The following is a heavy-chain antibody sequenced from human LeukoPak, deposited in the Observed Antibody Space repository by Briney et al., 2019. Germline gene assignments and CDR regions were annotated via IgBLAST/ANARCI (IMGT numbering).Heavy chain of an antibody. Sequence: PGGSLRLSCAASGFTFSSYGMHWVRQAPGKGLEWVAFIRYDGSNKYYADSVKGRFTISRDNSKNTLYLQMNSLRAEDTAVYYCAKDQSITMVRGAPGNDYWGQGTLVTVSS. CDR3: AKDQSITMVRGAPGNDY. V-gene: IGHV3-30*02. CDR1: GFTFSSYG. J-gene: IGHJ4*02. CDR2: IRYDGSNK. D-gene: IGHD3-10*01.